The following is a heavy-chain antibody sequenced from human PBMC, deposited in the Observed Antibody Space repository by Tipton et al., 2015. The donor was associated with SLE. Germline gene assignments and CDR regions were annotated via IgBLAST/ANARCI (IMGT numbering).Heavy chain of an antibody. J-gene: IGHJ3*02. CDR3: ARETTSGAFDI. V-gene: IGHV3-7*01. CDR2: IKEDGSDK. D-gene: IGHD4-11*01. Sequence: SLRLSCSAPAFSITSYWMTWVRQAPGKGLEWLANIKEDGSDKNYVDSVKGRLTVSRDNAKNALYLQMSSLTAEDTAMYFCARETTSGAFDIWGQGTLVTVSS. CDR1: AFSITSYW.